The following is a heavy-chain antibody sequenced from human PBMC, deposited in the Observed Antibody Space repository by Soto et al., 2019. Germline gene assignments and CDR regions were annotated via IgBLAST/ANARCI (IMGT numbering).Heavy chain of an antibody. CDR2: IKYSGTT. V-gene: IGHV4-39*01. Sequence: PSETLSLNCTVSGGSISSSRCHWGWIRQPPGKGLEWIASIKYSGTTFYNPSLKSRVTLSVDTSKNQFALKLSSVTAADTAVYYCARHENGWLLRFDYWGQGTLVTVS. CDR1: GGSISSSRCH. J-gene: IGHJ4*02. CDR3: ARHENGWLLRFDY. D-gene: IGHD3-9*01.